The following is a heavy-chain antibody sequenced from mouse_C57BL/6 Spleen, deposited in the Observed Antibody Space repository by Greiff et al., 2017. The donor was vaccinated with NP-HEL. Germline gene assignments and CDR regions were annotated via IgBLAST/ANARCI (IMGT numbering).Heavy chain of an antibody. J-gene: IGHJ4*01. Sequence: VQLQQSGTVLARPGASVKMSCKTSGYTFTSYWMHWVKQRPGQGLEWIGAIYPGNSDPSYNQKFKGKAKLTAVTSASTAYMELSSLTNEDSTVYYCTREGYYDYDEGYYAMDYWGQGTSVTVSS. CDR3: TREGYYDYDEGYYAMDY. D-gene: IGHD2-4*01. CDR2: IYPGNSDP. V-gene: IGHV1-5*01. CDR1: GYTFTSYW.